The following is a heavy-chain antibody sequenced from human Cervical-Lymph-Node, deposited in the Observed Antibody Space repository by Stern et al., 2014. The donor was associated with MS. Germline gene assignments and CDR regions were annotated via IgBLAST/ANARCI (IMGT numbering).Heavy chain of an antibody. CDR2: LIPVWSTM. D-gene: IGHD3-10*01. V-gene: IGHV1-69*01. CDR1: GGTSNSHG. J-gene: IGHJ5*02. CDR3: ARRGSARRGSGWLDP. Sequence: QVQLVESGAEVKKPGSSVKVSCKASGGTSNSHGISWVRQAPGQGLEWMGGLIPVWSTMDYAQKFQGRVTITADESTSTTYMELSSLRSEDTAVYYCARRGSARRGSGWLDPWGQGTLVTVSS.